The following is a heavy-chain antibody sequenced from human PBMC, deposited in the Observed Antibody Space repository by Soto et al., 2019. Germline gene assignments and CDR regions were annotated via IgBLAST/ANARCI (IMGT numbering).Heavy chain of an antibody. V-gene: IGHV1-18*01. CDR2: ISAYNGNT. J-gene: IGHJ4*02. CDR1: GYTFTSYG. Sequence: ASVKVSCKASGYTFTSYGISWVRQAPGQGLEWMGWISAYNGNTNYAQKLQGRVTMTTDTSTSTAYMELRSLRSDDTAVYYCAKWGSSKLGTMDGYWGQGTLVTVSS. CDR3: AKWGSSKLGTMDGY. D-gene: IGHD6-13*01.